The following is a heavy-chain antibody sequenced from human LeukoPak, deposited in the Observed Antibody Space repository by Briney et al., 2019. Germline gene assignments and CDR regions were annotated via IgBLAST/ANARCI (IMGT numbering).Heavy chain of an antibody. J-gene: IGHJ4*02. V-gene: IGHV4-39*01. CDR2: IYHSGNT. CDR1: GGSISSTSHY. D-gene: IGHD2-2*02. Sequence: SETLSLTCTVSGGSISSTSHYWGWIRQSPGKGLEWIGSIYHSGNTYYNPSLKSRVTISVDTSKNQFSLKLSSVTAADTAVYYCARQHIVVVPAAIQGYFDYWGQGTLVTVSS. CDR3: ARQHIVVVPAAIQGYFDY.